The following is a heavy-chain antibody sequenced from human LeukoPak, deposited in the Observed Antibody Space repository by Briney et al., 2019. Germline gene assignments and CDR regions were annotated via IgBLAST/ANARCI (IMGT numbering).Heavy chain of an antibody. CDR3: ASVASAYSSLQY. D-gene: IGHD6-13*01. CDR2: IYDSGSS. V-gene: IGHV4-59*08. CDR1: GGSFSGYY. Sequence: PSETLSLTCAVYGGSFSGYYWSWIRQPPGKGLEWIGYIYDSGSSNNNPSLKSRVTISIDTSKNQFSLKLSSVTAADTAVYYCASVASAYSSLQYWGQGTLVTVSS. J-gene: IGHJ1*01.